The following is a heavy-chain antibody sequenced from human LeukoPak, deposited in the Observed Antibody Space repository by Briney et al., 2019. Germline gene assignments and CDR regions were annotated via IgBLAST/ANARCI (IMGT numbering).Heavy chain of an antibody. J-gene: IGHJ4*02. V-gene: IGHV1-69*13. CDR1: GGTFSSYA. CDR3: ARASAGTYYDFWSNFDY. CDR2: IIPIFGTA. Sequence: VASVKVSCKASGGTFSSYAISWVRQAPGQGLEWMGGIIPIFGTANYAQKFQGRVTITADESTSTAYMELSSLRSEDTAVYYCARASAGTYYDFWSNFDYWGQGTLVTVSS. D-gene: IGHD3-3*01.